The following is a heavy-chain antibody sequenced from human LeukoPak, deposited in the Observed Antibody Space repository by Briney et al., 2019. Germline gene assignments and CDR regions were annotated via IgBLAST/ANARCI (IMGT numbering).Heavy chain of an antibody. CDR3: ARYSSGWYGYYFDY. V-gene: IGHV1-18*04. CDR2: ISAYNGNT. D-gene: IGHD6-19*01. J-gene: IGHJ4*02. CDR1: GYTFTSYG. Sequence: ASVKVSCKASGYTFTSYGISWVRQAPEQGLEWMGWISAYNGNTNYAQKLQDRVTMTTDTSTSTAYMELRSLRSDDTAVYYCARYSSGWYGYYFDYWGQGTLVTVSS.